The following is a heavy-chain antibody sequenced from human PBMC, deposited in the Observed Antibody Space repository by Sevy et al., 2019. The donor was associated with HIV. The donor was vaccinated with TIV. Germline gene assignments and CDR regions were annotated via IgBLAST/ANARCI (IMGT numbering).Heavy chain of an antibody. Sequence: GGSLRLSCAASGFTFSTYGMHWVRQAPGKGLEWVAVIWFDGSNTYYADSVKGRFTISRDIVKNTLHLQMNSLRVEDTAVYYCARDLEFYDYGDYGPACMPDYWGQGTLVTVSS. V-gene: IGHV3-33*01. CDR3: ARDLEFYDYGDYGPACMPDY. CDR2: IWFDGSNT. D-gene: IGHD4-17*01. J-gene: IGHJ4*02. CDR1: GFTFSTYG.